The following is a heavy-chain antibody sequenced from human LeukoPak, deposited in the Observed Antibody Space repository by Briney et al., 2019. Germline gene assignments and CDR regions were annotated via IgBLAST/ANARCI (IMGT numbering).Heavy chain of an antibody. J-gene: IGHJ5*02. D-gene: IGHD3-9*01. CDR2: IYYSGST. CDR1: GGSISSSSYY. CDR3: ARGIRLTGYHNWFDP. V-gene: IGHV4-39*07. Sequence: KPSETLSLTCTVSGGSISSSSYYWGWIRQPPGKGLEWIGSIYYSGSTYYNPSLKSRVTISVDTSKNQFSLKLSSVTAADTAVYHCARGIRLTGYHNWFDPWGQGTLVTVSP.